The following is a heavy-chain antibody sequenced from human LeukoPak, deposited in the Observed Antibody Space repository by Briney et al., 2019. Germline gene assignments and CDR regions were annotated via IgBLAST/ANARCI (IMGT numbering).Heavy chain of an antibody. Sequence: PSETLSLTCTVSGGSLSSAHGWSWIRQPPGKGLEWIGYSQNSGCTNCNPSLKSRVTISVDTSKNQFSLKLSSVTAADTAVYYCARGPGYCSSTSCRLFDYWGQGTLVTVSS. CDR3: ARGPGYCSSTSCRLFDY. CDR2: SQNSGCT. V-gene: IGHV4-61*01. CDR1: GGSLSSAHG. D-gene: IGHD2-2*03. J-gene: IGHJ4*02.